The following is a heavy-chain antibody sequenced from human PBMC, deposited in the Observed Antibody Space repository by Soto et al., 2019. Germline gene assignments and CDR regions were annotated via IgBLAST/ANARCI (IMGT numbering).Heavy chain of an antibody. V-gene: IGHV1-69*13. CDR2: IIPIFGTA. CDR3: ARSGSYHWYFDL. D-gene: IGHD3-3*01. Sequence: ASVKVSCKASGGTFSSYAISWVRQAPGQGLEWMGGIIPIFGTANYAQKFQGRVTITADESTSTAYMELSSLRSEDTAVYYCARSGSYHWYFDLWGRGTLVTVSS. J-gene: IGHJ2*01. CDR1: GGTFSSYA.